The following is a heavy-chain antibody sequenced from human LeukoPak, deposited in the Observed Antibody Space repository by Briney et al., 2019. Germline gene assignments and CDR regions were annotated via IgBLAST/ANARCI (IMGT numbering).Heavy chain of an antibody. V-gene: IGHV3-48*03. Sequence: GGSLRLSCAASGITLSSFEMNWVRQAPGKGLEWVSYIYKNGGTTYYADSVKGRFTISRDNAKNSLYLQMNSLRAEDTAVYYCTRGAYGDYGRGYWGQATLVTVSS. CDR2: IYKNGGTT. D-gene: IGHD4-17*01. CDR3: TRGAYGDYGRGY. J-gene: IGHJ4*02. CDR1: GITLSSFE.